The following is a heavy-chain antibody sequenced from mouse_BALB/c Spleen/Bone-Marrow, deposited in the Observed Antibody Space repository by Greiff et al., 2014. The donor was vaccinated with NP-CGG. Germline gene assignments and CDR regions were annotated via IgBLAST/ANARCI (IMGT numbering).Heavy chain of an antibody. D-gene: IGHD4-1*01. Sequence: QVQLQQSGAELVRPGTSVKVSCKASGYAFTNYLIEWVKQRPGQGLEWIGVINPGSGGTNYNEKFKAKATLTADKSSGTAYMQLSSLTSDDSAVYFCARCLTGTSAMDYWGQGTSVPVSS. CDR1: GYAFTNYL. V-gene: IGHV1-54*01. J-gene: IGHJ4*01. CDR3: ARCLTGTSAMDY. CDR2: INPGSGGT.